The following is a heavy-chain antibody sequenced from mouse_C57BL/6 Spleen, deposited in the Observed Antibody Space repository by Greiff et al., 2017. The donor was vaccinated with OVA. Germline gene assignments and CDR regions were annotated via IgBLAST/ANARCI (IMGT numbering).Heavy chain of an antibody. CDR2: IYPRSGNT. CDR3: ARNMGITLDY. CDR1: GYTFTSYG. Sequence: VMLVESGAELARPGASVKLSCKASGYTFTSYGISWVKQRTGQGLEWIGEIYPRSGNTYYNEKFKGKATLTADKSSSTAYMELRSLTSEDSAVYFCARNMGITLDYWGQGTTLTVSS. J-gene: IGHJ2*01. D-gene: IGHD2-13*01. V-gene: IGHV1-81*01.